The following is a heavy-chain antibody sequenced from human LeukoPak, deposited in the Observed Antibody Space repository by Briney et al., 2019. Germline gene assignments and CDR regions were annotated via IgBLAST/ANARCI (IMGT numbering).Heavy chain of an antibody. V-gene: IGHV3-9*01. CDR2: ISWNSGSI. D-gene: IGHD6-25*01. CDR3: AKGSAVHTFDY. Sequence: GGSLRLSCAASGFTFDDYAMHWVRQAPGKGLEWVSGISWNSGSIGYADSVKGRFTISRDNAKNSLYLQINSLRAEDTALYYCAKGSAVHTFDYWGQGTLVTVSS. J-gene: IGHJ4*02. CDR1: GFTFDDYA.